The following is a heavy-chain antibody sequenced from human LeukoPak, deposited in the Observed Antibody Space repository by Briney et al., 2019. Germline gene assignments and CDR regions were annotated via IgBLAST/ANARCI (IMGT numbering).Heavy chain of an antibody. CDR1: GYTFTGYY. CDR2: INPNHGDT. J-gene: IGHJ4*02. CDR3: ARSPHILTGENFDY. V-gene: IGHV1-2*02. Sequence: ASVKVSCKASGYTFTGYYMHWVRQAPGQGLDWMGWINPNHGDTNYAQKFQDRVSMTRDTSISTAYMHLSRLRAADTAVYYCARSPHILTGENFDYWGQGTLLTVSS. D-gene: IGHD3-9*01.